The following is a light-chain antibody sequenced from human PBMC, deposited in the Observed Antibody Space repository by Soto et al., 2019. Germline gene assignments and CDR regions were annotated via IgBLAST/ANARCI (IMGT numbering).Light chain of an antibody. CDR3: QQYNNWPPVT. Sequence: EIVMTQSPGTLSLSPGETATLSCRASQSVSSNYVAWFHQKPGQAPRLLIYGASSRATGVPDRFSASGSGTEFTLTISSLQSEDFAVYYCQQYNNWPPVTFGPGTKVDIK. V-gene: IGKV3D-15*01. J-gene: IGKJ3*01. CDR2: GAS. CDR1: QSVSSN.